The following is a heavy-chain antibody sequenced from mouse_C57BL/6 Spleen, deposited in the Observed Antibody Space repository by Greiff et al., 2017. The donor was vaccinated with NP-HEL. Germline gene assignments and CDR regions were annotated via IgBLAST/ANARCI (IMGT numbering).Heavy chain of an antibody. V-gene: IGHV1-69*01. J-gene: IGHJ2*01. Sequence: QVQLQQPGAELVMPGASVKLSCKASGYTFTSYWMHWVKQRPGQGLEWIGEIDPSDSYTNYNQKFKGKSTLTVDKSSSTAYMQLSSLTSEDSAVYYCARGPILDGYSYFDYWGQGTTLTVSS. CDR2: IDPSDSYT. CDR3: ARGPILDGYSYFDY. CDR1: GYTFTSYW. D-gene: IGHD2-3*01.